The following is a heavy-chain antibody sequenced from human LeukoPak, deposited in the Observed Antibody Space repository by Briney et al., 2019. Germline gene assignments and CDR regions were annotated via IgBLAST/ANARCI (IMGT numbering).Heavy chain of an antibody. V-gene: IGHV3-11*01. CDR1: GFTFSDYY. Sequence: GGSPRLSCAASGFTFSDYYMSWIRQAPGKGLEWVSYISSSGSTIYYADSVKGRFTISRDNAKNSLYLQMNSLRGEDTALYYCARGGLIQRHAFDIWGQGTMVTVSS. CDR2: ISSSGSTI. D-gene: IGHD1-1*01. CDR3: ARGGLIQRHAFDI. J-gene: IGHJ3*02.